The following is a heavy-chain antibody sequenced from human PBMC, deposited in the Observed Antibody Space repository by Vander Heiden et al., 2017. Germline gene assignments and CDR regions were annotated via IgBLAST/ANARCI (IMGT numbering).Heavy chain of an antibody. D-gene: IGHD6-13*01. CDR3: ARNGYSSGWYRG. V-gene: IGHV3-53*01. CDR1: GFTVSSNY. Sequence: EVQLVESGGGLIQHGGSLRLACAASGFTVSSNYMSWVRQAPGKGLEWVSVIYSGGSTYYADSVKGRFTISRDTSKNTLYLQMNSLRAEDTAVYYCARNGYSSGWYRGWGQGTLVTVSS. J-gene: IGHJ4*02. CDR2: IYSGGST.